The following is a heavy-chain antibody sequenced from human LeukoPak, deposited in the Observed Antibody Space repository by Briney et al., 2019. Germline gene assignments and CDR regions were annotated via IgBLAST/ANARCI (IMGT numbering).Heavy chain of an antibody. CDR3: AKGYSRGVTRDYYMDV. CDR1: GFTFSNFA. CDR2: ISYDGSNK. Sequence: GGSLRLSCAASGFTFSNFAMHWVRQAPGKGLEWVAIISYDGSNKYYADSVKGRFTISRDNSKNTLYLQMDSLRAEDTAVYYCAKGYSRGVTRDYYMDVWGRGTTVTVSS. V-gene: IGHV3-30*04. D-gene: IGHD3-22*01. J-gene: IGHJ6*03.